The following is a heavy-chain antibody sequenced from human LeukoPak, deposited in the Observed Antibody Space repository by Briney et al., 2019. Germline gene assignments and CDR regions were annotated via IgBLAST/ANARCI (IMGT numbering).Heavy chain of an antibody. CDR1: GGTFSSYA. Sequence: PGASVKVSCKASGGTFSSYAISWVRQAPGQGLEWMGRIIPILGIANYAQKFQGRVTITADKSTSTAYMELSSLRSGDTAVYYCARDPIGYSPDYFDYWGQGTLVTVSS. D-gene: IGHD2-21*01. J-gene: IGHJ4*02. CDR3: ARDPIGYSPDYFDY. CDR2: IIPILGIA. V-gene: IGHV1-69*04.